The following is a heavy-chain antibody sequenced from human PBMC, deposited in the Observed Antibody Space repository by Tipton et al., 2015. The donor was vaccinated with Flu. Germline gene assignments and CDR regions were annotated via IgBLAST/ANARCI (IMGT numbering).Heavy chain of an antibody. J-gene: IGHJ5*02. CDR1: GGSISSGGAY. V-gene: IGHV4-31*03. CDR3: ARRDYSNYVSDPKNWFDP. D-gene: IGHD4-11*01. CDR2: IYYSGST. Sequence: GLVKPSQTLSLTCTVSGGSISSGGAYWSWIRQHPGKGLEWIGGIYYSGSTYYSPSLNSRVSISVDTSKNQFSLKLSSVTAADTAVYYCARRDYSNYVSDPKNWFDPWGQGTLVTVSS.